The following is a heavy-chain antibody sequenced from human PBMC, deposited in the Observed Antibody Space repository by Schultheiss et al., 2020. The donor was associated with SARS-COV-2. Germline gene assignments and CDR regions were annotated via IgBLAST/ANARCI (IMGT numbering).Heavy chain of an antibody. CDR3: ARGVSHYYYGMDV. CDR2: IYYSGST. J-gene: IGHJ6*02. D-gene: IGHD6-13*01. Sequence: SQTLSLTCAVYGGSFSGYYWSWIRQPPGKGLEWIGYIYYSGSTNYNPSLKSRVTISVDTSKNQFSLKLSSVTAADTAVYYCARGVSHYYYGMDVWGQGTTVTVSS. CDR1: GGSFSGYY. V-gene: IGHV4-59*01.